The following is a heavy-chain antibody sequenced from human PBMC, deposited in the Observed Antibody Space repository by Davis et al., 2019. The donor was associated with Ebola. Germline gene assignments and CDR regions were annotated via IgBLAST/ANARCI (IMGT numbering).Heavy chain of an antibody. D-gene: IGHD2-15*01. V-gene: IGHV3-30*18. CDR1: GFTFSSYG. CDR3: AKEAAHCSGGSCLPYYYYYGMDV. J-gene: IGHJ6*02. CDR2: ISYDGSNK. Sequence: GGSLRLSCAASGFTFSSYGMHWVRQAPGKGLEWVAVISYDGSNKYYADSVKGRFTISRDNSKNTLYLQMNSLRAEDTAVYYCAKEAAHCSGGSCLPYYYYYGMDVWGQGTTVTVSS.